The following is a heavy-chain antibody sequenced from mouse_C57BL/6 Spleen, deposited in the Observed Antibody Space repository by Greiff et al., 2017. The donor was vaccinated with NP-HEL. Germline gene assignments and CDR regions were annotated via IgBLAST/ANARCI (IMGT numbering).Heavy chain of an antibody. Sequence: EVKLVESEGGLVQPGSSMKLSCTASGFTFSDYYMAWVRQVPEKGLEWVANINYDGSSTYYLDSLKSRFIISRDNAKNILYLQMSSLKSEDTATYYCARGEYYYGSSLFDYWGQGTTLTVSS. D-gene: IGHD1-1*01. CDR1: GFTFSDYY. CDR2: INYDGSST. CDR3: ARGEYYYGSSLFDY. V-gene: IGHV5-16*01. J-gene: IGHJ2*01.